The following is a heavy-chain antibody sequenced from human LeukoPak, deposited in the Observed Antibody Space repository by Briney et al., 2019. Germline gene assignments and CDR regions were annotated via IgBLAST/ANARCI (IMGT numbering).Heavy chain of an antibody. V-gene: IGHV1-2*06. CDR1: GYTFTGYY. Sequence: ASVKVSCKASGYTFTGYYMHWVRQAPGQGLEWMGRINPNSGGTNYAQKFQGRVTMTRDTSISTAYMEPSRLRSDDTAVYYCARDLYYYDSSGYYYTVNYWGQGTLVTVSS. CDR3: ARDLYYYDSSGYYYTVNY. D-gene: IGHD3-22*01. CDR2: INPNSGGT. J-gene: IGHJ4*02.